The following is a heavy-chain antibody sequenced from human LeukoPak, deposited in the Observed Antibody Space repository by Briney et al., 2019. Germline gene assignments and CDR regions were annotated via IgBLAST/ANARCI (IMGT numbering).Heavy chain of an antibody. CDR3: ASLQLHTDSSFDY. Sequence: ASVTVSCKASGYTFTGYYMDWVRQAPGEGVEGMGWINPKRGGTNYAQKFQGRVTITRDKSNSTAYMELSRLRSDDTAVYYCASLQLHTDSSFDYWGQGAPLTAAS. V-gene: IGHV1-2*02. J-gene: IGHJ4*02. D-gene: IGHD2-15*01. CDR2: INPKRGGT. CDR1: GYTFTGYY.